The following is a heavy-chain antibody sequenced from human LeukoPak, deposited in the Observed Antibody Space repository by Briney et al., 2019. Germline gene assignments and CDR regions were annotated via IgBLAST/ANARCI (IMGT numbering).Heavy chain of an antibody. Sequence: QSGGALRLSCAASGFTFSSYAMSWVRQAPGKGLEWVSAISGSGGSTYYADSVKGRFTISRDNSKNTLYLQMNSLRAEDTAVYYCANFVAAGGFDYWGQGTLVTVSS. D-gene: IGHD6-13*01. CDR1: GFTFSSYA. J-gene: IGHJ4*02. CDR3: ANFVAAGGFDY. V-gene: IGHV3-23*01. CDR2: ISGSGGST.